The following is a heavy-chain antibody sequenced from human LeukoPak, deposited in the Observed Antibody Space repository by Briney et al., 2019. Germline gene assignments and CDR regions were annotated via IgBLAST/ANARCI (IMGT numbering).Heavy chain of an antibody. Sequence: QPGGSLRLSCAASGFTVSSKHMSWVRQAPGKGLEWVSVIHSGGTTHYADSVKGRFTISRDTSKNTVYLQMNSLSAEDTAVYYCAKAVHYGSGSYYNSYWGQGNLVTVSS. V-gene: IGHV3-53*01. CDR2: IHSGGTT. D-gene: IGHD3-10*01. CDR1: GFTVSSKH. CDR3: AKAVHYGSGSYYNSY. J-gene: IGHJ4*02.